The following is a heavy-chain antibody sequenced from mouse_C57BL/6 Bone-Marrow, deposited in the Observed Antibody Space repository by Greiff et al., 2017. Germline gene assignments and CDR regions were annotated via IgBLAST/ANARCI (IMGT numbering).Heavy chain of an antibody. D-gene: IGHD1-1*01. Sequence: EVQLQESGGGLVQPKGSLKLSCAASGFSFNTYAMNWVRQAPGKGLEWVARIRSKSNNYATYYADSVKDRFTISRDDSESMLYLQMNNLKTEDTAMYYCVRHGRVYARDYWGQGTSVTVSS. CDR3: VRHGRVYARDY. CDR2: IRSKSNNYAT. V-gene: IGHV10-1*01. CDR1: GFSFNTYA. J-gene: IGHJ4*01.